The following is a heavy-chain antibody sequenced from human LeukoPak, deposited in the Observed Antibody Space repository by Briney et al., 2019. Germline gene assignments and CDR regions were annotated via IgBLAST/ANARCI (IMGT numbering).Heavy chain of an antibody. D-gene: IGHD4-17*01. V-gene: IGHV4-30-4*01. CDR3: AREPRTTMTTDY. CDR2: IYYSGST. J-gene: IGHJ4*02. CDR1: GGSISSGDYY. Sequence: SETLSLTCTVSGGSISSGDYYWSWIRQPPGKGLEWIGYIYYSGSTYYNPSLKSRVTISVDTSKNQFSLKLSSVTAADTAVYYCAREPRTTMTTDYWGQGTLVTVSS.